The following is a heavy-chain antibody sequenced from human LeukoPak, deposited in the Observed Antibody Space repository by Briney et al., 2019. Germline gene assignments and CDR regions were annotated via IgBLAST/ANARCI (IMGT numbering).Heavy chain of an antibody. D-gene: IGHD3-10*01. CDR2: IYSGGST. CDR3: ARDPGRGITMVRGVPDY. Sequence: PGGSLRLSCAASGFTVSSNYMSWVRQAPGKGLEWVSVIYSGGSTYYADSVKGRFTISGDNSKNTLYLQMNSLRAEDMAVYYCARDPGRGITMVRGVPDYWGQGTLVTVSS. CDR1: GFTVSSNY. J-gene: IGHJ4*02. V-gene: IGHV3-66*01.